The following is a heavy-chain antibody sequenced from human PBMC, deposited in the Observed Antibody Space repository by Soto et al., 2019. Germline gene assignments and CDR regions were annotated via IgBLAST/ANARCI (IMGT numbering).Heavy chain of an antibody. CDR1: GGSISSYY. CDR2: IYYSGST. CDR3: ARQSGYSRDPKGIDY. J-gene: IGHJ4*02. Sequence: PSETLSLTCTVSGGSISSYYWSWIRQPPGKGLEWIGYIYYSGSTNYNPSLKSRVTISVDTSKNQFSLKLSSVTAADTAVYYCARQSGYSRDPKGIDYWGQGTLVTVSS. D-gene: IGHD6-13*01. V-gene: IGHV4-59*08.